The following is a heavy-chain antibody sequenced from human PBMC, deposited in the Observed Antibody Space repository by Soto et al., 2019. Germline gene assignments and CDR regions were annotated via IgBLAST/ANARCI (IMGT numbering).Heavy chain of an antibody. J-gene: IGHJ6*03. CDR3: ARPGYDFWSGYYYYYYYMDV. CDR2: IYYSGST. CDR1: GGSIRSSSYY. V-gene: IGHV4-39*01. Sequence: PSETLSLTCPVSGGSIRSSSYYWGWIRQPPGKGLEWIGSIYYSGSTYYNPSLKSRVTISVDTSKNQFSLKLSSVTAADTAVYYCARPGYDFWSGYYYYYYYMDVWGKGTKVTVS. D-gene: IGHD3-3*01.